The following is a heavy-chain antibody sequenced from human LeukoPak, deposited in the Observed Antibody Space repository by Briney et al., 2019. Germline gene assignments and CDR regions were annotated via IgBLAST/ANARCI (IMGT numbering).Heavy chain of an antibody. J-gene: IGHJ4*02. Sequence: PGGSLRLSCAASGFTFSSYAMSWVRQAPGKGLEWVSAISGSGGSTYYADSVEGRFTVSRDNAKNTLFLQMNRLRVEDTALYYCVSGDYGNYWGQGTLVTVSS. CDR1: GFTFSSYA. CDR2: ISGSGGST. D-gene: IGHD4-17*01. V-gene: IGHV3-23*01. CDR3: VSGDYGNY.